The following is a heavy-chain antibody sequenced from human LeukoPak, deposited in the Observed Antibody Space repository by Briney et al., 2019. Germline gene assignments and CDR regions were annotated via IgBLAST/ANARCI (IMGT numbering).Heavy chain of an antibody. CDR2: INHSGST. CDR1: GGSFSGYY. V-gene: IGHV4-34*01. D-gene: IGHD6-19*01. Sequence: SETLSLTCAVYGGSFSGYYWSWIRQPPGKGLEWIGEINHSGSTNYNPSLKCRVTISVDTSKNQFSLKLSSVTAADTAVYYCARGIGGWYLFDYWGQGTLVTVSS. CDR3: ARGIGGWYLFDY. J-gene: IGHJ4*02.